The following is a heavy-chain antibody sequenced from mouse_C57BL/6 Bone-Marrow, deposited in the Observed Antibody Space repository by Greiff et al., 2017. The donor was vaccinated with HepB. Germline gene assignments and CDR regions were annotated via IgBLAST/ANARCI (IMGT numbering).Heavy chain of an antibody. V-gene: IGHV8-12*01. CDR2: IYWDDDK. CDR1: GFSLSTSCMG. CDR3: ARGSTVAAPYAMGC. J-gene: IGHJ4*01. D-gene: IGHD1-1*01. Sequence: QVTLKECGPGILQSSQTLSLTCSFSGFSLSTSCMGVSWIRQPSGTGLEWLAHIYWDDDKRYNTSLKSRLTISKDTSRNQVFLKNTSVETADTATYACARGSTVAAPYAMGCWGQGTSVTVSS.